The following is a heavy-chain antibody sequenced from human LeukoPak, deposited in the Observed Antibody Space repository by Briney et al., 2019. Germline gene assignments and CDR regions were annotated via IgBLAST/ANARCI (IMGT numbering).Heavy chain of an antibody. CDR3: ARRPVAVAGYYYYHYMDV. V-gene: IGHV3-7*01. D-gene: IGHD6-19*01. J-gene: IGHJ6*03. Sequence: PGGSLRLSCAASGFTLSSYWLTWVRQAPGKGLEWVANLKEDGGDKYYVDSVKGRFITSRDNAKNSVYLQLNSLRAEDTAVYYCARRPVAVAGYYYYHYMDVWGKGTTVTVSS. CDR2: LKEDGGDK. CDR1: GFTLSSYW.